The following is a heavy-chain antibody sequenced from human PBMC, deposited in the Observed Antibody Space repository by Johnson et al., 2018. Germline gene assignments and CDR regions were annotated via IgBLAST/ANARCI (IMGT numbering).Heavy chain of an antibody. D-gene: IGHD3-10*01. CDR3: ARGRDFYGSGLDAFDM. CDR2: MNQDGSET. Sequence: EVQLVEAGGELVQWGGSLRLFCAASGFTSGNYWMSWVRQAPGKGLEWVANMNQDGSETYYVDSLQGRFTISRDNAKNSLYMQMNSLRADDTAVYYCARGRDFYGSGLDAFDMWGQGTMVTVSS. CDR1: GFTSGNYW. J-gene: IGHJ3*02. V-gene: IGHV3-7*01.